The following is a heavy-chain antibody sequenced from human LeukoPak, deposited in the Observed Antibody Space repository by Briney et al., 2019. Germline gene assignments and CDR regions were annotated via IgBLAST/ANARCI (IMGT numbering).Heavy chain of an antibody. V-gene: IGHV3-30*15. D-gene: IGHD3-9*01. Sequence: GGSLRLSCVASGVAFNTQAMHGVRQAPGKGLEWLAVMSLDGSSIYYADSVRGRFTISRDNSKNTLFLQMSSLRVEDTAVYYCARDRGKLRYLDLWGQGTLLTVSS. CDR2: MSLDGSSI. CDR3: ARDRGKLRYLDL. J-gene: IGHJ4*02. CDR1: GVAFNTQA.